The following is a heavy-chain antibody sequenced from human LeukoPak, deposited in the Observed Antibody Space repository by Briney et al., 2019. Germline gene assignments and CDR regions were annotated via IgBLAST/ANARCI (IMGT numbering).Heavy chain of an antibody. CDR3: ARGRCSSTSCYAGGYYYYYMDV. J-gene: IGHJ6*03. Sequence: ASVKVSCKASGYTFTGYYMHWVRQAPGQGLEGMGWINPNSGGTNYAQKFQGRVTMTRDTSISTAYMELSRLRSDDTAVYYCARGRCSSTSCYAGGYYYYYMDVWGKGTTVTVSS. CDR2: INPNSGGT. D-gene: IGHD2-2*01. V-gene: IGHV1-2*02. CDR1: GYTFTGYY.